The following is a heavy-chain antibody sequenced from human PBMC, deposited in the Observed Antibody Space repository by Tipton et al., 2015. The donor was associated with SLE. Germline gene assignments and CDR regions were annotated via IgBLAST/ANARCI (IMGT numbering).Heavy chain of an antibody. J-gene: IGHJ4*02. Sequence: GLVKPSETLSLTCTVSGGSISSHYWGWIRKPPGQGLEWIGSIYYSGSTYYNPSLKSRVTILVDTSKNQFSLKLSAVTAADTAVYYCARVNSSGWYKSDYWGQGTLVTVSS. CDR3: ARVNSSGWYKSDY. CDR2: IYYSGST. D-gene: IGHD6-19*01. V-gene: IGHV4-39*07. CDR1: GGSISSHY.